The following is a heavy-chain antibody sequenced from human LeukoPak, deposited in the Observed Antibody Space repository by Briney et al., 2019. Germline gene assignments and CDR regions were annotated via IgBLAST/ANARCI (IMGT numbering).Heavy chain of an antibody. Sequence: SETLPLTCTVSGDSITITNYYWGWIRQPPGKGLEWVGNIYHDGSTYYNPSLKSRVSISVDTSKNQFSLKLSSVTAADTAVYYCARDTHLLRVWKPTSYYYYMDVWGKGTTVTVSS. J-gene: IGHJ6*03. V-gene: IGHV4-39*07. CDR2: IYHDGST. CDR3: ARDTHLLRVWKPTSYYYYMDV. D-gene: IGHD2-8*01. CDR1: GDSITITNYY.